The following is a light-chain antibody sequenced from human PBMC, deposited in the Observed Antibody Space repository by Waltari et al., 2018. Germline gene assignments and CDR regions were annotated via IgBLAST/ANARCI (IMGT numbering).Light chain of an antibody. J-gene: IGKJ1*01. Sequence: DIMLTQSPGTLSLSPGERATLSFRASQSISKYLAWYQQKPGQAPRLLIDDASIRATGIPDRFSGSGYGTDFSLTISRLEPEDYAVYDCQKYGSLPATFGRGTKVEIK. V-gene: IGKV3-20*01. CDR1: QSISKY. CDR2: DAS. CDR3: QKYGSLPAT.